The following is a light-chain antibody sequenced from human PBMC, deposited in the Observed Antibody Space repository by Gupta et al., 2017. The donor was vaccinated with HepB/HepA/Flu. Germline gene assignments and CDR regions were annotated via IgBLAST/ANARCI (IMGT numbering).Light chain of an antibody. CDR2: MNN. V-gene: IGLV1-44*01. CDR3: AAWDDSLNGYV. CDR1: SSNIRSNA. Sequence: QSVPTQPPSASGTPGQRVTITCSGSSSNIRSNAVNSHQLLQGTAPKLLIYMNNQRPSGVPARFSGSKSGTSATLAISGLQSEDEADYYCAAWDDSLNGYVFGAGTKLTVL. J-gene: IGLJ1*01.